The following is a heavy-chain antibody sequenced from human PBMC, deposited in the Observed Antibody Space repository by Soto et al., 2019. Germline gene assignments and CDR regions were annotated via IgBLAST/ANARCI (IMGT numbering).Heavy chain of an antibody. CDR2: ISGSGGST. CDR3: AREDSIIIPAVSDF. D-gene: IGHD2-2*01. CDR1: VFTVSSYA. J-gene: IGHJ4*02. V-gene: IGHV3-23*01. Sequence: GSLRLCCAASVFTVSSYAMSWVRQAPGKGLEWVSAISGSGGSTYYADSVKGRFTISRDNAENSASLQMNTLRVEDTAVYYCAREDSIIIPAVSDFWGQGTLVTVSS.